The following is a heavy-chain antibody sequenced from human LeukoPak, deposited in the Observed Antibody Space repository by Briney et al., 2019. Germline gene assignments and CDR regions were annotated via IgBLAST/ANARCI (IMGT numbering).Heavy chain of an antibody. D-gene: IGHD3/OR15-3a*01. Sequence: GGSLRLSCAASGFTVSSNYMSWVRQAPGKGLEWVSVIYSGGSTYYADSVKGRFTISRDNAKNTLYLQMNSLRAEDTAVYYCARDWTGPRDYWGQGTLVTVSS. J-gene: IGHJ4*02. CDR1: GFTVSSNY. CDR3: ARDWTGPRDY. CDR2: IYSGGST. V-gene: IGHV3-66*01.